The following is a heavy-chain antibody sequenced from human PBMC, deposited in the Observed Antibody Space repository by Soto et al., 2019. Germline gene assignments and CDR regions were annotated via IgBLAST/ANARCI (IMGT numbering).Heavy chain of an antibody. CDR2: IYYSGST. CDR3: ARDNDYGGNFLFL. V-gene: IGHV4-31*03. CDR1: GGSISSGGYY. J-gene: IGHJ4*02. D-gene: IGHD4-17*01. Sequence: PSETLSLTCTVSGGSISSGGYYWSWIRQHPGKGLEWIGYIYYSGSTYYNPSLKSRVTISVDTSKNQFSLKLSSVTAADTAVYYWARDNDYGGNFLFLWGQGTLVTVSS.